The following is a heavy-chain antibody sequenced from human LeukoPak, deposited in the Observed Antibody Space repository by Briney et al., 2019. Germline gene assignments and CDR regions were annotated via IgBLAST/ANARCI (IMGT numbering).Heavy chain of an antibody. V-gene: IGHV3-23*01. CDR3: AKVSSDGYCSSTSCVGVSFDY. J-gene: IGHJ4*02. Sequence: GGSLRLSCAASGFTFSSYAMSWVRQAPGKGLEWVSAISGSGGSTYYADSVKGRFTISRDNSKNTLYLQMNSLRAEDTAVYYCAKVSSDGYCSSTSCVGVSFDYWGQGTLVTVSS. D-gene: IGHD2-2*03. CDR2: ISGSGGST. CDR1: GFTFSSYA.